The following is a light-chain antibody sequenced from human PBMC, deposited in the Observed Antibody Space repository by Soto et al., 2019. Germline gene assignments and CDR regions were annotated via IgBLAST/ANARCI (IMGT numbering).Light chain of an antibody. J-gene: IGKJ1*01. Sequence: ESVLTQSPATLSLSPGERATLSCRASQSVSTSLAWYQHKPGQAPRLLIYDASNRATGVPARFSGSGSGTDFTLTISSLEPEDFAVYYCQQRSNWSGTFGQGTKVEIK. V-gene: IGKV3-11*01. CDR1: QSVSTS. CDR3: QQRSNWSGT. CDR2: DAS.